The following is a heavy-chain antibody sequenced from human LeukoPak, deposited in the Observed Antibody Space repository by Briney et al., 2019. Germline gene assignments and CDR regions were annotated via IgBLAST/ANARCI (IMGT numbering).Heavy chain of an antibody. Sequence: ASVKVSCKASGYTFTSYGISWVRQAPGQGLEWMGWISAYNGNTSYAQKLQGRVTMTTDTSTSTAYMELRSLRSDDTAVYYCARDMARTGYSSGCGRPAAYWGQGTLVTVSS. CDR2: ISAYNGNT. V-gene: IGHV1-18*01. CDR3: ARDMARTGYSSGCGRPAAY. D-gene: IGHD6-19*01. CDR1: GYTFTSYG. J-gene: IGHJ4*02.